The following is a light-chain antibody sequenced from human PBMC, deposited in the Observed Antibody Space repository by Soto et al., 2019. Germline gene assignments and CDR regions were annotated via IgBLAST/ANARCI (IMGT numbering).Light chain of an antibody. V-gene: IGLV2-23*01. CDR1: SSDVGSYNL. CDR2: EGS. CDR3: CSYAGSSTVV. J-gene: IGLJ2*01. Sequence: QSALTQPASVSGSPGQSITISCTGTSSDVGSYNLVSWYQQHPGKAPKLMIDEGSKRPSGVSNRFSGSKSGNTASLTISGLQSEDAADYYCCSYAGSSTVVFGGGTKLTV.